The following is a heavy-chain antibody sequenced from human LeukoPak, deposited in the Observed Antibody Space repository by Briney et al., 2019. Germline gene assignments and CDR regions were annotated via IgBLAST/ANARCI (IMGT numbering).Heavy chain of an antibody. D-gene: IGHD6-13*01. J-gene: IGHJ4*02. V-gene: IGHV4-34*01. CDR2: ITYSGSI. CDR3: TGRLPLTYSSSWYRDY. Sequence: PSETLSLTCAVSGGSFSGKYWTWIRQPPGKGLEWIGEITYSGSIYYNPSLKSRVTISVDTSKNQFSLKLSSVTAADTAVYYCTGRLPLTYSSSWYRDYWGQGTLVTVSS. CDR1: GGSFSGKY.